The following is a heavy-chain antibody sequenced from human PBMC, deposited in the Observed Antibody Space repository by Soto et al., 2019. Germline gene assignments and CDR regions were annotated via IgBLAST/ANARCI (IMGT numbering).Heavy chain of an antibody. D-gene: IGHD5-12*01. CDR3: ARESDIVATYPTFDY. J-gene: IGHJ4*02. Sequence: QVQLVESGGGVVQPGRSLRLSCAASGFTFSSYAMHWVRQAPGKGLEWVAVISYDGSNKYYADSVKGRFTISRDNSKNTLYLQMNSLRAEDTAVYYCARESDIVATYPTFDYWGQGTLVTVSS. CDR2: ISYDGSNK. V-gene: IGHV3-30-3*01. CDR1: GFTFSSYA.